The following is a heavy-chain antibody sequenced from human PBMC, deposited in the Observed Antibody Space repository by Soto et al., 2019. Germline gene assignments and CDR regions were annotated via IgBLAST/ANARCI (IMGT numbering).Heavy chain of an antibody. Sequence: ASGKVSWKASGYTFTGYYMHWVRQAPGQGLEWMGWINPNSGGTNYAQKFQGRVTMTRDTSISTAYMELSRMGSDDTAVYYCERDTRYSYGPEHWGQGTLVTVS. J-gene: IGHJ1*01. CDR1: GYTFTGYY. D-gene: IGHD5-18*01. CDR2: INPNSGGT. V-gene: IGHV1-2*02. CDR3: ERDTRYSYGPEH.